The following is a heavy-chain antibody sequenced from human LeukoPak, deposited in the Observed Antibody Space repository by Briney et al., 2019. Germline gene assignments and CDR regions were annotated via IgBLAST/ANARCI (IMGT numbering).Heavy chain of an antibody. V-gene: IGHV3-53*01. CDR2: NYSGGST. Sequence: GGSLRLSCAASGFTVSSNHMSWVRQAPGKGLEWVSVNYSGGSTYYADSVKGRFTISRDNSKNTLYLQMNSLRAEDTAVYYCARVIVTGYYDAFDIWGQGTMVTVSS. J-gene: IGHJ3*02. D-gene: IGHD3-9*01. CDR1: GFTVSSNH. CDR3: ARVIVTGYYDAFDI.